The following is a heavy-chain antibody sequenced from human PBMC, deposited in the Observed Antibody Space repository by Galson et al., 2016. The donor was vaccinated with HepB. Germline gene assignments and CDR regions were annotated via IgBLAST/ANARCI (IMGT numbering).Heavy chain of an antibody. CDR1: GGPFSGHY. Sequence: SETLSLTCGVQGGPFSGHYWSWIRQSPGKGLEWIGEINYGEDTNYNPSLAGRVAMSVDTSKNQLSLRLTSVTAADTARYYCARGRTERNWITFRSQFDVWAQGTRVTV. CDR3: ARGRTERNWITFRSQFDV. J-gene: IGHJ3*01. CDR2: INYGEDT. D-gene: IGHD1-1*01. V-gene: IGHV4-34*01.